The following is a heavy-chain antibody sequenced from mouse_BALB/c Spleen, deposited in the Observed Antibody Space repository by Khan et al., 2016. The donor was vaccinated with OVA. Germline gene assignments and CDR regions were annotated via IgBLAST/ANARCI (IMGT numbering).Heavy chain of an antibody. CDR2: IRYSGST. CDR1: GYSITSDYA. V-gene: IGHV3-2*02. D-gene: IGHD1-1*01. CDR3: ARRYYYGQWYFDV. Sequence: EVQLQESGPGLVKPSQSLSLTCTVTGYSITSDYAWNWIRQFPGNKLEWMAYIRYSGSTSSNPSLKSRISVTRDTSTNQFFLQLNSVTTEDPAAYYCARRYYYGQWYFDVWGAGTTVTVSS. J-gene: IGHJ1*01.